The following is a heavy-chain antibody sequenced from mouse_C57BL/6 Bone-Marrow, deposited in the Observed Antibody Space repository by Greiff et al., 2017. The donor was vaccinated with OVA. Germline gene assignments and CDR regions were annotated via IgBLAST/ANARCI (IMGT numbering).Heavy chain of an antibody. Sequence: EVQLQQSGAELVRPGASVKLSCTASGFNIKDDYMHWVKQRPEQGLEWIGWIDPENGDTEYASKFQGKAPITADKSSNTAYLQLSSLTSEDMAVYYCTSYGSESLYAMDYWGQGNSVTVSS. D-gene: IGHD1-1*01. CDR3: TSYGSESLYAMDY. CDR2: IDPENGDT. CDR1: GFNIKDDY. V-gene: IGHV14-4*01. J-gene: IGHJ4*01.